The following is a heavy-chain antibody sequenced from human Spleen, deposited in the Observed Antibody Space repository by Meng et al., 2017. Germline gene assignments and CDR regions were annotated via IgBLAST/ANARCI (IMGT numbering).Heavy chain of an antibody. Sequence: QVQLQQSGPGLVKPSKTLSLTCAISGDSVSSNRAGWNWIRQSPSRGLEWLGRTYYRSKWYIDYAVSVKSRITINPDTSKNQFSLHLNSVTPEDTAVYYCAGGGLVQSTMGYFDYWGQGILVTVSS. J-gene: IGHJ4*02. D-gene: IGHD6-25*01. CDR2: TYYRSKWYI. V-gene: IGHV6-1*02. CDR3: AGGGLVQSTMGYFDY. CDR1: GDSVSSNRAG.